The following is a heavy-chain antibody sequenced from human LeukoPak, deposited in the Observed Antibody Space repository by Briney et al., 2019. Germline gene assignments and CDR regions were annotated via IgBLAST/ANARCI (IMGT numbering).Heavy chain of an antibody. CDR1: GFTFSSYG. D-gene: IGHD6-19*01. CDR2: ISYDGSHK. J-gene: IGHJ4*02. CDR3: AREALEAGMDY. V-gene: IGHV3-30*03. Sequence: GGSLRLSCAASGFTFSSYGMHWVRQAPGKGLEWVAIISYDGSHKFYVDSVEGRFTVSRDSSDNMIYLQMSSLRVDDTAVYYCAREALEAGMDYWGQGTLVTVSS.